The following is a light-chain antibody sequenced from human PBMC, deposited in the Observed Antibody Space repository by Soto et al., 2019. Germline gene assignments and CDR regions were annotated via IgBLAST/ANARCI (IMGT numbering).Light chain of an antibody. CDR2: AAS. J-gene: IGKJ4*01. CDR3: LQDYNYPLT. CDR1: QGIRHY. Sequence: AIKMTQSPSSLSASVGDRVTITCRASQGIRHYLGWYQQKPGKAPKLLIYAASSLQSGVPSRFSGSGSGTDFTLNISSLQPEDFATYYCLQDYNYPLTFGGGTKVEIK. V-gene: IGKV1-6*01.